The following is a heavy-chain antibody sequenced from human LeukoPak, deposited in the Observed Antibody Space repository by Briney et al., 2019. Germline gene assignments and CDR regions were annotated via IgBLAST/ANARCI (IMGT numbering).Heavy chain of an antibody. D-gene: IGHD2-2*01. Sequence: GGSLRLSCAASGFTFSGYAMHWVRQAPGKGLEWVAVISYDGSNKYYADSVKGRFTISRDNSKNTLYLQMNSLRAEDTAVYYCARWGTTKDILVVPAIYGMDVWGQGTTVTVSS. CDR3: ARWGTTKDILVVPAIYGMDV. V-gene: IGHV3-30*04. CDR1: GFTFSGYA. J-gene: IGHJ6*02. CDR2: ISYDGSNK.